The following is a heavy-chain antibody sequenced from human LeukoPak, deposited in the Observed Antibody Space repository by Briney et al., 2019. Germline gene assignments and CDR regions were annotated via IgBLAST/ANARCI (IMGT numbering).Heavy chain of an antibody. J-gene: IGHJ4*02. CDR2: VSSSGSAI. CDR1: GFTFSDYY. Sequence: GGSLRLSCAASGFTFSDYYMSWIRQAPGKGLEWVSYVSSSGSAIYYADSVKGRFTISRDNAKNSLYLQMNSLRAEDTAVYYCARDSDYGKIFDYWGQGTLVTVSS. CDR3: ARDSDYGKIFDY. D-gene: IGHD4-17*01. V-gene: IGHV3-11*01.